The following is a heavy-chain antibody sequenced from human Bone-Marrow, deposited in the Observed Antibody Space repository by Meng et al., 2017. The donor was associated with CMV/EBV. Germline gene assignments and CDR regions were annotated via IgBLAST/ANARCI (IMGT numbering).Heavy chain of an antibody. CDR2: IYYSGST. D-gene: IGHD2-15*01. CDR1: GGSISSSSYY. CDR3: ARHGVMVVPYNWFYP. Sequence: SETLSLTCTVSGGSISSSSYYWGWIRQPPGKGLEWIGSIYYSGSTYYNPSLKSRVTISVDTSKNQFSLKLSSVTAADTAVYYCARHGVMVVPYNWFYPWGQGTLVTVSS. J-gene: IGHJ5*02. V-gene: IGHV4-39*01.